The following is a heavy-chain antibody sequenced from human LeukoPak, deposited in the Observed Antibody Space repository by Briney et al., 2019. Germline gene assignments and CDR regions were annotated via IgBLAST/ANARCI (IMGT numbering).Heavy chain of an antibody. Sequence: GGSLRLSCAASGFTFSSSAMSWVRQVPGKGLEWVSGISASGGSTSYADSVKGRFTISRDNSKNTLYLQMNSLRAEDTAVYYCATHGDYGYNWFDPWGQGTLVTVSS. CDR1: GFTFSSSA. J-gene: IGHJ5*02. D-gene: IGHD4-17*01. V-gene: IGHV3-23*01. CDR3: ATHGDYGYNWFDP. CDR2: ISASGGST.